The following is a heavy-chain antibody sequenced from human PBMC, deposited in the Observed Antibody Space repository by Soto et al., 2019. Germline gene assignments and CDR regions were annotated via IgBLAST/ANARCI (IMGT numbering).Heavy chain of an antibody. D-gene: IGHD2-2*01. J-gene: IGHJ6*02. CDR3: ARDRISTSSHQPNYHYYGMDV. CDR1: GGTFSSYA. CDR2: IIPIFGTA. Sequence: SVKVACKASGGTFSSYAISWVRQAPGQGLEWMGGIIPIFGTANYAQKFQGRVTITADESTSTAYMELSSLRSEDTAVYYCARDRISTSSHQPNYHYYGMDVWGQGTTVSVSS. V-gene: IGHV1-69*13.